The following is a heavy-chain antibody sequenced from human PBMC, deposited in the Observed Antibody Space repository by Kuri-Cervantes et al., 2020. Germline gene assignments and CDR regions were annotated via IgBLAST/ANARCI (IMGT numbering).Heavy chain of an antibody. CDR2: INPSGGST. CDR3: ARGGGVTGGYFDL. J-gene: IGHJ2*01. CDR1: GYTFTSYY. Sequence: ASVKVSCKASGYTFTSYYMHWVRQAPGQGLEWMGIINPSGGSTGYAQKFQGRVTMTRNTSISTAYMELRSLRPDDTAVYYCARGGGVTGGYFDLWGRGTLVTVSS. V-gene: IGHV1-46*01. D-gene: IGHD2-21*02.